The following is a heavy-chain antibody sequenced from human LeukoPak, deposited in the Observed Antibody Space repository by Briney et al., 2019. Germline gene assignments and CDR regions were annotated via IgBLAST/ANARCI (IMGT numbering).Heavy chain of an antibody. J-gene: IGHJ4*02. CDR2: ISSSGSYV. Sequence: GGSLRLSCAASGFTFSSYSMNWVRQAPGKGLEWVSSISSSGSYVYYTDSVKGRFTISRDNAHSSLYLQMDRLTAEDTAVYYCAREGVGARNTEDYWGQGTLVTVSS. CDR1: GFTFSSYS. V-gene: IGHV3-21*06. D-gene: IGHD1-26*01. CDR3: AREGVGARNTEDY.